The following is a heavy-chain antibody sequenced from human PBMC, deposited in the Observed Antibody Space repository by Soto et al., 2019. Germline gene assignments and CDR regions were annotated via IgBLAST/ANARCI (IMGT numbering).Heavy chain of an antibody. J-gene: IGHJ6*02. CDR1: GFTFSGYW. CDR2: PNPNGTFT. D-gene: IGHD3-10*01. V-gene: IGHV3-74*01. CDR3: AREEGRTMVRGVSYGMDV. Sequence: GGSLRLSCAGSGFTFSGYWMHWVRQAPGKGPVWVSRPNPNGTFTTNADSVKGRFTISRDNAKNTVYLQMNSLRAEDTAVYYCAREEGRTMVRGVSYGMDVWGQGTTVTVSS.